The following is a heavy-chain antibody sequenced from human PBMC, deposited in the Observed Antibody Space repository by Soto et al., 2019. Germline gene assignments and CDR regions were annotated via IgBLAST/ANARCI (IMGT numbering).Heavy chain of an antibody. V-gene: IGHV1-69*08. CDR1: GGTFSTYI. CDR3: VRDRITTRGDAFDL. D-gene: IGHD3-3*01. CDR2: IIPIPDIT. Sequence: QVHLVQSGAEVRKPGSSVKVSCKAPGGTFSTYIISWVRQAPGQGLEWMGRIIPIPDITNYAQKFQGRVTITADRSTSTAYMELTSLKSEDTAVYYCVRDRITTRGDAFDLWGQGTLVTVSS. J-gene: IGHJ3*01.